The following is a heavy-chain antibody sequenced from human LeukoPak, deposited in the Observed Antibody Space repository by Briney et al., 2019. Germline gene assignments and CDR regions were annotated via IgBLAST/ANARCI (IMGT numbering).Heavy chain of an antibody. CDR2: IYTSGST. CDR1: GGSISSYY. D-gene: IGHD3-10*01. Sequence: PSETLSLTCTVSGGSISSYYWSWIRQPAGQGLKWIGRIYTSGSTNYNPSLKSRVTMSVDTSKNQFSLKLSSVTAAGTAVYYCASGGSGSYYYYYYMDVWGKGTTVTVSS. V-gene: IGHV4-4*07. J-gene: IGHJ6*03. CDR3: ASGGSGSYYYYYYMDV.